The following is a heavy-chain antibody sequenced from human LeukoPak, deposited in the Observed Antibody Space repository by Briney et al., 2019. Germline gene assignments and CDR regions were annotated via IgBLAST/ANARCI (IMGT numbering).Heavy chain of an antibody. CDR3: ARENWYCSSTSCYFDY. J-gene: IGHJ4*02. CDR1: GFTFSSYA. Sequence: PGGSLRLSCAASGFTFSSYAMSWVRQAPGKGLEWASAISGSGGSTYYADSVKGRFTISRDNSKNTLYLQMNSLRAEDTAVYYCARENWYCSSTSCYFDYWGQGTLVTVSS. V-gene: IGHV3-23*01. CDR2: ISGSGGST. D-gene: IGHD2-2*01.